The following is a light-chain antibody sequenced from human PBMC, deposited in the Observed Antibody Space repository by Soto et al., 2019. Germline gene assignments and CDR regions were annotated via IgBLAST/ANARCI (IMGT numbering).Light chain of an antibody. CDR3: LQDFSYPRT. V-gene: IGKV1-6*01. Sequence: AVQLTQSPSSLSASVGDRVTITCRASQGIRTDLGWYQQSPGKAPKVLIVGASTLQSGVPSRFSGSGSGTDFTPTISSLQPEDSATYYCLQDFSYPRTFVQGTKVEIK. CDR2: GAS. CDR1: QGIRTD. J-gene: IGKJ1*01.